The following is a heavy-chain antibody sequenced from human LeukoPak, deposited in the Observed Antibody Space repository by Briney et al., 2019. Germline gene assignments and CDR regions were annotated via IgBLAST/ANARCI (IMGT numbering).Heavy chain of an antibody. CDR2: IYYGGST. D-gene: IGHD1-1*01. Sequence: SETLSLTCTVSGGSVSTGRNYWSWIRQPPGKGLDWIGYIYYGGSTNYNPSLESRVTISVDTSKNQFSLNLRSVSAADTAIYYCARDDNGALDIWGQGTMVTVS. J-gene: IGHJ3*02. CDR3: ARDDNGALDI. V-gene: IGHV4-61*01. CDR1: GGSVSTGRNY.